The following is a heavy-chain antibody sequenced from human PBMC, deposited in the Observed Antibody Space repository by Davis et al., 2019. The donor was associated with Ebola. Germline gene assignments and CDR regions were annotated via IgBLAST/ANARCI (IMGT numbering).Heavy chain of an antibody. D-gene: IGHD6-6*01. CDR3: AKDCIAARYYYYGMDV. V-gene: IGHV3-30*18. J-gene: IGHJ6*02. Sequence: PGGSLRLSCAASGFTFSSYGMHWVRQPPGKGLEWVAVISYDGSNKYYADSVKGRFTISRDNSKNTLYLQMNSLRAEDTAVYYCAKDCIAARYYYYGMDVWGQGTTVTVSS. CDR1: GFTFSSYG. CDR2: ISYDGSNK.